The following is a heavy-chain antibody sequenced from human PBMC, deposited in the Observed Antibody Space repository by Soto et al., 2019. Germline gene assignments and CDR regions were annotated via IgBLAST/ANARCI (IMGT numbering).Heavy chain of an antibody. Sequence: PSETLSLTCTVSGGSISSTSSYWAWIRQPPGKGLEWVGSIYYLGNTYYNPSLGSRVTISVDTSKNQFSLKLSSVTAADTAVYYCAGVIQLWSVVYYGMDVWGQGTTVTVS. CDR3: AGVIQLWSVVYYGMDV. CDR1: GGSISSTSSY. V-gene: IGHV4-39*07. D-gene: IGHD5-18*01. CDR2: IYYLGNT. J-gene: IGHJ6*02.